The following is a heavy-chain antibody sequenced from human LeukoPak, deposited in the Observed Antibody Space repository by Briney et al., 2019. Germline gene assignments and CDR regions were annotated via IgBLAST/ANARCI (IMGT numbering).Heavy chain of an antibody. CDR3: AKEVGGDYSNYDY. Sequence: GGSLRLSCAASGFTVSSNYMSWVRQAPGKGLEWGSVIYSGGSTYYADSVKGRFTISRDNSKNTLYLQMNSLRAEDTAVYYCAKEVGGDYSNYDYWGQGTLVTVSS. J-gene: IGHJ4*02. CDR2: IYSGGST. D-gene: IGHD4-11*01. V-gene: IGHV3-53*01. CDR1: GFTVSSNY.